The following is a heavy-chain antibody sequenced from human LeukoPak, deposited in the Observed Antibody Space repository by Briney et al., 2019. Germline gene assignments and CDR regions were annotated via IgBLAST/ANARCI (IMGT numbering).Heavy chain of an antibody. D-gene: IGHD3-9*01. CDR2: ISVSGDTI. CDR3: ARVEDYDILTGFDY. Sequence: GGSLRLSCAASGFPFSAYEMNWVRQAPGKGLEWVSYISVSGDTIYYADSVKGRFTISRDNAKKSLYLQMKSLRAEDTAVYYCARVEDYDILTGFDYWGQGTLVTVSS. J-gene: IGHJ4*02. V-gene: IGHV3-48*03. CDR1: GFPFSAYE.